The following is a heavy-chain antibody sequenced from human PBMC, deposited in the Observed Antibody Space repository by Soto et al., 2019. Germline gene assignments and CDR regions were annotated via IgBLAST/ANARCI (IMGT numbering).Heavy chain of an antibody. J-gene: IGHJ4*02. D-gene: IGHD3-3*01. CDR1: GGSISSYY. V-gene: IGHV4-59*08. CDR3: ARHSPDDFWSFDY. CDR2: IYYSGST. Sequence: PSETLSLTCTVSGGSISSYYWSWIRQPPGKGLEWIGYIYYSGSTNYNPSLKSRVTISVDTSKNQFSLKLSSVTAADTAVYYCARHSPDDFWSFDYRGQRTLVTVSS.